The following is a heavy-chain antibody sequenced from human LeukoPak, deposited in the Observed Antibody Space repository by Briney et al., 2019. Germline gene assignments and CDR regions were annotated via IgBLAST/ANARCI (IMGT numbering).Heavy chain of an antibody. CDR2: IIPIFGTA. CDR1: GYTFTGYY. D-gene: IGHD3-10*01. J-gene: IGHJ6*03. Sequence: SVKVSCKASGYTFTGYYMHWVRQAPGQGLEWMGGIIPIFGTANYAQKFQGRVTITADKSTSTAYMELSSLRSEDTAVYYCAREGNYYGSGPDYYYYYYMDVWGKGTTVTVSS. V-gene: IGHV1-69*06. CDR3: AREGNYYGSGPDYYYYYYMDV.